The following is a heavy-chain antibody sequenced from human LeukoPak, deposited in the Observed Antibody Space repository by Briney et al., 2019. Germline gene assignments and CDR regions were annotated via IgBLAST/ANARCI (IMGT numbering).Heavy chain of an antibody. V-gene: IGHV3-53*01. D-gene: IGHD3-10*01. CDR1: GFTVSSNY. CDR2: IYSGGST. J-gene: IGHJ5*02. Sequence: GGSLRLSCAASGFTVSSNYMSWVRQAPGKGLEWVSVIYSGGSTYYADSVKGRFTISRDNSKNTLYLQMNSLRAEDTAVYYCAKGALDYYGSGSSFDNWFDPWGQGTLVTVSS. CDR3: AKGALDYYGSGSSFDNWFDP.